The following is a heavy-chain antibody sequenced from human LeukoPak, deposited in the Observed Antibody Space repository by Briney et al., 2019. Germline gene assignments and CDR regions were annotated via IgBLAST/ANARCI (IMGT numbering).Heavy chain of an antibody. Sequence: GGALRLSCAASGFTFSSYAMSWVRQAPGKGLEWVSAISGSGGSTYYADSVKGRFTISRDNSKNTLYLQMNSLRAEDTAVYYCAKDPPRHCSSTSCSRFDPWGQGTLVTVSS. D-gene: IGHD2-2*01. V-gene: IGHV3-23*01. CDR2: ISGSGGST. CDR1: GFTFSSYA. CDR3: AKDPPRHCSSTSCSRFDP. J-gene: IGHJ5*02.